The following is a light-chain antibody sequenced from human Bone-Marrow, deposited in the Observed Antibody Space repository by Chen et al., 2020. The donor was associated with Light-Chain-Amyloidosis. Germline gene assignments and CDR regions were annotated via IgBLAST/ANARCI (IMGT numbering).Light chain of an antibody. CDR3: QSSRGSSKRM. J-gene: IGLJ3*02. Sequence: NFMLTQPHSVSESPGKTVIISCTRSSGSIATNYVQWYQQRPGSSPTTVIYEDDQRPSGVPDRFSGLSERCSRSASLTISGLKTEAEADYEWQSSRGSSKRMFGGGTKLTVL. V-gene: IGLV6-57*01. CDR1: SGSIATNY. CDR2: EDD.